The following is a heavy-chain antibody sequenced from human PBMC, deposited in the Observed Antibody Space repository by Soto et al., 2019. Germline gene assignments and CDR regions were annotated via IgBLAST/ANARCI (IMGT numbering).Heavy chain of an antibody. CDR2: ILGGGAST. J-gene: IGHJ6*02. Sequence: GGSLRLSCAASGFTFSTYVMNWVRQAPGQGLEWVSSILGGGASTYYADSVRGRVTISRDNSKNTLYLQMNSLRVEDTAVYYCARGGYFWSGSPPYYFSGMDVWGPGTPVTVSS. V-gene: IGHV3-23*01. D-gene: IGHD3-3*01. CDR3: ARGGYFWSGSPPYYFSGMDV. CDR1: GFTFSTYV.